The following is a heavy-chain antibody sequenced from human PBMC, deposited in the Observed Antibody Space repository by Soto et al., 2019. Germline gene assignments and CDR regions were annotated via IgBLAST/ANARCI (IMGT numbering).Heavy chain of an antibody. CDR3: AKSVYNWNDGFFDY. D-gene: IGHD1-1*01. CDR2: ISYDGINK. CDR1: GFTFSSYG. V-gene: IGHV3-30*18. Sequence: QVQLVESGGGVVQPGRSLRLSFAASGFTFSSYGMHWFRQAPGKGLGWVAVISYDGINKYYADSMKGRFTISRDNSKNTLYLQMNSLRAEDTAVYYCAKSVYNWNDGFFDYWGQGTLVTVSS. J-gene: IGHJ4*02.